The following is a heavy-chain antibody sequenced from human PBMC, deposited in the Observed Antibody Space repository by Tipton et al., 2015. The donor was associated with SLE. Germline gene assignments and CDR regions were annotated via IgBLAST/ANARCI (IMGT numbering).Heavy chain of an antibody. Sequence: LRLSCSVSDDSIRDYYFSWIRQPPGNKLEWIGYTSYSGSTRYNPSLESRVTISLDTSKSHFSLSLYSVTVEDTAVYYCARQGTGFGSGRDDYWGQGILVTVSS. D-gene: IGHD1-14*01. J-gene: IGHJ4*02. CDR1: DDSIRDYY. CDR3: ARQGTGFGSGRDDY. V-gene: IGHV4-59*08. CDR2: TSYSGST.